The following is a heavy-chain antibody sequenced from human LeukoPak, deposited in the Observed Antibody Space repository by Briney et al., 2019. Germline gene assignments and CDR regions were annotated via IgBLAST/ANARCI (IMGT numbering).Heavy chain of an antibody. CDR2: ISWNSGSI. D-gene: IGHD1-1*01. Sequence: PGGSLRLSCAASGFTFDDYAMHWVRQAPGKGLEWVSGISWNSGSIGYADSVKGRFTISRDNAKNSLYLQMNSLRAEDTALYYCAKETGTTGFDIWGQGTMVTVSS. CDR3: AKETGTTGFDI. V-gene: IGHV3-9*01. J-gene: IGHJ3*02. CDR1: GFTFDDYA.